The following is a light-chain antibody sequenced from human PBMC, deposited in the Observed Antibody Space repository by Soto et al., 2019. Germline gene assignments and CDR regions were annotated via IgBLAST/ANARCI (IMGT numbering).Light chain of an antibody. CDR3: QQYTGPPTT. J-gene: IGKJ5*01. CDR1: QTVSSNY. Sequence: PFPATPSVSPCARAPLSFRXSQTVSSNYLAWCQPRPGQAPRLLIYGASTRAAGIPDRFSGSGSGTDFTLTITRLEPEDSAVYFCQQYTGPPTTVGQGTRLEIK. CDR2: GAS. V-gene: IGKV3-20*01.